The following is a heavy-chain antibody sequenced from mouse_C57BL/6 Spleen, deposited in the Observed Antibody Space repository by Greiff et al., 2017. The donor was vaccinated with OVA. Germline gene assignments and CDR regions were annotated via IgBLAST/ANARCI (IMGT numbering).Heavy chain of an antibody. CDR2: IDPSDSYT. V-gene: IGHV1-59*01. D-gene: IGHD4-1*01. Sequence: VKLQQPGAELVRPGTSVKLSCKASGYTFTSYWMHWVKQRPGQGLEWIGVIDPSDSYTNYNQKFKGKATLTVDTSSSTAYMQLSSLTSEDSAVYYCARSGELACYFGVWGTGTTVTVAS. J-gene: IGHJ1*03. CDR3: ARSGELACYFGV. CDR1: GYTFTSYW.